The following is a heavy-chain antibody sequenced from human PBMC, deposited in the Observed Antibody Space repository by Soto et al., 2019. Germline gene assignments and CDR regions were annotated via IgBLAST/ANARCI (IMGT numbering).Heavy chain of an antibody. Sequence: SETLSLTCTVSGGSISSGGYYWSWIRQHPGKGLEWIGYIYYSGSTYYNPSLKSRVTISVDTSKNQFSLKLSSVTAADTAVYYCASHYYDSSGYYYHDYYFDYWGQGTLVTVS. CDR3: ASHYYDSSGYYYHDYYFDY. V-gene: IGHV4-31*03. J-gene: IGHJ4*02. CDR1: GGSISSGGYY. CDR2: IYYSGST. D-gene: IGHD3-22*01.